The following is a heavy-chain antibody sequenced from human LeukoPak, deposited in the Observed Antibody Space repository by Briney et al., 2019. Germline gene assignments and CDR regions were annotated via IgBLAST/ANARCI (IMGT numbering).Heavy chain of an antibody. CDR1: GFTFSSYG. D-gene: IGHD3-10*01. CDR3: ARSFRGAVATIRGYYYYYYYMDV. Sequence: GGSLRLSCAASGFTFSSYGMHWVRQAPGEGLEWVAFIRYDGSNKYYADSVKGRFTISRDNSKNTLYLQMNSLRAEDTAVYYCARSFRGAVATIRGYYYYYYYMDVWGKGTTVTVSS. J-gene: IGHJ6*03. V-gene: IGHV3-30*02. CDR2: IRYDGSNK.